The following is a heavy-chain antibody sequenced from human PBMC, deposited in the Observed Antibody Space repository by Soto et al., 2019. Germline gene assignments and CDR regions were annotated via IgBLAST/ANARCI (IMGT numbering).Heavy chain of an antibody. CDR3: ARGSQYRYGFGVDY. CDR2: IIPIFGTA. J-gene: IGHJ4*02. D-gene: IGHD5-18*01. V-gene: IGHV1-69*01. CDR1: GCTFSSYA. Sequence: QVQLVQSGAEVKKPGSSVKVSCKASGCTFSSYAISWVRQAPGQGLEWMGGIIPIFGTANYAQKFQGRVTITADEYTSTAYMELSSLISEDTAVYYCARGSQYRYGFGVDYWGQGTMVTVSS.